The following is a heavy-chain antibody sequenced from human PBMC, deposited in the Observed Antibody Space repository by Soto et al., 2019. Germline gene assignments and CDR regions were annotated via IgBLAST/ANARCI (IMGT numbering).Heavy chain of an antibody. CDR1: GYSFTSYW. V-gene: IGHV5-51*01. Sequence: GESLKISCKGSGYSFTSYWIGWVRQMPGKGLECMGIIYPGDSDTRYSPSFQGQVTISADKSISTAYLQWSSLKASDTAMNYYARPAAAVKYYYGMDVWGQGPRVTVSS. D-gene: IGHD6-13*01. CDR3: ARPAAAVKYYYGMDV. CDR2: IYPGDSDT. J-gene: IGHJ6*02.